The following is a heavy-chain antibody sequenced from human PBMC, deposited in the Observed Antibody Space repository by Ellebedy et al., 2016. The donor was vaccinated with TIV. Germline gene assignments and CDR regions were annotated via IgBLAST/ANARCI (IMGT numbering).Heavy chain of an antibody. CDR2: IYPDDSDT. CDR1: GYSFTSYW. V-gene: IGHV5-51*01. J-gene: IGHJ4*02. CDR3: ARQAYCSGGSCRSIDY. D-gene: IGHD2-15*01. Sequence: GESLKISXKGSGYSFTSYWIGWVRQMPGKGLEWMGIIYPDDSDTRYSPSFQGQVTISADKSISTAYLQWSSLKASDTAMYYCARQAYCSGGSCRSIDYWGQGTLVTVSS.